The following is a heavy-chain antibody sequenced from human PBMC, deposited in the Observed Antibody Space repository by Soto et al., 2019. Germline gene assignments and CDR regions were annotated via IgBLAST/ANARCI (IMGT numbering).Heavy chain of an antibody. D-gene: IGHD2-21*02. CDR1: GYTFSSYG. Sequence: QVQLVQSGTEVKKPGASVEVSCKASGYTFSSYGITWVRQAPGQGLEWMGWISSYNGNTKYAQKFQGRVTMTTDTSTSTAYMELRSLRSDDTAVYYCGRDHRGGNSGGRFDPWGQGTLVTVSS. CDR3: GRDHRGGNSGGRFDP. CDR2: ISSYNGNT. J-gene: IGHJ5*02. V-gene: IGHV1-18*01.